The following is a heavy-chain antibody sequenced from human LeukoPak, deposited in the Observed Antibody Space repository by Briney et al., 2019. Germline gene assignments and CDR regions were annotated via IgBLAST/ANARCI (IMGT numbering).Heavy chain of an antibody. CDR2: IYYSGST. D-gene: IGHD4-17*01. V-gene: IGHV4-30-4*07. CDR3: ARTTVTTTAFDI. J-gene: IGHJ3*02. CDR1: GGSISSGGYS. Sequence: SETLSLTCAVSGGSISSGGYSWSWIRQPPGKGLEWIGYIYYSGSTYYNPSLKSRVTISVDTSKNQFSLKLSSVTAADTAVYYCARTTVTTTAFDIWGQGTMVTVSS.